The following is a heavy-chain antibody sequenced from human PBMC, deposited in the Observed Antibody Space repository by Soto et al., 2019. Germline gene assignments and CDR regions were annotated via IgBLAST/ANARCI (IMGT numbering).Heavy chain of an antibody. J-gene: IGHJ6*02. D-gene: IGHD3-3*01. CDR3: AKVEYYDFWSGYYYYYGMDA. CDR2: ISKSGDTP. CDR1: GFTFSNYA. Sequence: EVHLLESGGGLVLPGGSLRLSCAASGFTFSNYAMNWVRQAPGKGLEWVSTISKSGDTPYYADSVKGRFTTSRDKPKNTLYLQMNSLRAEDTAVYYCAKVEYYDFWSGYYYYYGMDAWGQGTTVSASS. V-gene: IGHV3-23*01.